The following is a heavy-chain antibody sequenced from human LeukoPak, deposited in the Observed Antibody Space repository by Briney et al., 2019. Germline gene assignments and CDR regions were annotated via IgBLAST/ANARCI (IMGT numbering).Heavy chain of an antibody. J-gene: IGHJ4*02. CDR1: GYTLTELS. CDR3: ASHPMSGYYDSSGYYWGFFD. Sequence: ASVKVSCKVSGYTLTELSMHWVRQAPGKGLEWMGGFDPEDGETIYAQKFQGRVTMTEDTSTDTACMELSSLRSEDTAVYYCASHPMSGYYDSSGYYWGFFDWGQGTLVTVSS. CDR2: FDPEDGET. D-gene: IGHD3-22*01. V-gene: IGHV1-24*01.